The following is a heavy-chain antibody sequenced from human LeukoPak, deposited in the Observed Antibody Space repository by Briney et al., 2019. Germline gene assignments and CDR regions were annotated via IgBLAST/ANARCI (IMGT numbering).Heavy chain of an antibody. V-gene: IGHV3-23*01. D-gene: IGHD6-19*01. Sequence: GGSLRLSCAASGFTFSSYAMSWVRQAPGKGLEWVSAISGSGGSTYYADSVKGRFTISRDNSKNTLYLQMNSLRAEDTAVYYCAKVSVQPGYSSGWSINWFDPLGPGNPGHRLL. CDR1: GFTFSSYA. J-gene: IGHJ5*02. CDR2: ISGSGGST. CDR3: AKVSVQPGYSSGWSINWFDP.